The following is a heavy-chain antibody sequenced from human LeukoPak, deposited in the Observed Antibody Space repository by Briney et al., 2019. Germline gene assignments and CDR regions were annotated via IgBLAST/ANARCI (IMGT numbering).Heavy chain of an antibody. CDR3: ARVTGTGYYYYYMDV. D-gene: IGHD1-1*01. J-gene: IGHJ6*03. CDR2: INWNGGST. CDR1: GFTFDDYG. Sequence: GGSLRLSCAASGFTFDDYGMSWVRQAPGKGLEWVSGINWNGGSTGYADSVKGRFTISRDNAKNSLYLQMNSLRAEDTALYYCARVTGTGYYYYYMDVWGKGNTVTVSS. V-gene: IGHV3-20*04.